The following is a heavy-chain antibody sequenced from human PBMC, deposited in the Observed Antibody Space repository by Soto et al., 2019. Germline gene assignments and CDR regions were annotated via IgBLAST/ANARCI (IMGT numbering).Heavy chain of an antibody. CDR2: IYDSGST. D-gene: IGHD3-9*01. J-gene: IGHJ3*02. CDR1: GGSISHFY. CDR3: AASYYAILIGNFAFDI. V-gene: IGHV4-59*01. Sequence: SETLSLTCTVSGGSISHFYWSWIRQSPGKGLEWLGYIYDSGSTSYNPSLKSRVTMSMDTSKTQFSLNLSSVTAADTAVYFCAASYYAILIGNFAFDIWGHGTMVTVS.